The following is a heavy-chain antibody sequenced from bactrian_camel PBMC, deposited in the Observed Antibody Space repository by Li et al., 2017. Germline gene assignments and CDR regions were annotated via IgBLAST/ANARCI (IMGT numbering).Heavy chain of an antibody. D-gene: IGHD4*01. CDR1: RYAYSSYC. Sequence: QLVESGGGSVQAGGSLRLSCTASSRYAYSSYCLGWFRQAPGKEREAVAAVKRDGTPSYADSVKGRFTISKDKDHVKNTLFLEMTNLKADDTAMYYCTADTVKASLATIAQFAAYEGHGTQVTVSS. V-gene: IGHV3S53*01. J-gene: IGHJ6*01. CDR2: VKRDGTP.